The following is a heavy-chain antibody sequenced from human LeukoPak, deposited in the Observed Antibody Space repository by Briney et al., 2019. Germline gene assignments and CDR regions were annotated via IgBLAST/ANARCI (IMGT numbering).Heavy chain of an antibody. CDR2: IIPILGIA. Sequence: SVKVSCKASGGTFSSYAISWVRQAPGQGLEWMGRIIPILGIANYAQKFRGRVTITADKSTSTAYMELSSLRSEDTAVYYCARRAASRDYYFDYWGQGTLVTVSP. CDR1: GGTFSSYA. CDR3: ARRAASRDYYFDY. J-gene: IGHJ4*02. D-gene: IGHD2-15*01. V-gene: IGHV1-69*04.